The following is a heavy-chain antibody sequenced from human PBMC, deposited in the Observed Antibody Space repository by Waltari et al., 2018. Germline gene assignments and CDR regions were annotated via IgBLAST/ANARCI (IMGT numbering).Heavy chain of an antibody. Sequence: QVQLQQWGAGLLKPAETLSLTCAVSGGSFSGYKWTLIRQTPGKGQEWIGHINYNGGTNYSPSLESRVNIDIDTSNRQFSLRLNSLTAADTAVYYCARGGIGVQFLEWLPGDFDNWGQGTLVTVSS. CDR1: GGSFSGYK. J-gene: IGHJ4*02. CDR2: INYNGGT. V-gene: IGHV4-34*01. CDR3: ARGGIGVQFLEWLPGDFDN. D-gene: IGHD3-3*01.